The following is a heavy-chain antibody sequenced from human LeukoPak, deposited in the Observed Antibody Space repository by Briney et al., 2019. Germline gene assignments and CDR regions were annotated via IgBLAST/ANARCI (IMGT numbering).Heavy chain of an antibody. V-gene: IGHV3-23*01. CDR1: GFTFSSYA. CDR3: AKTGRGITTFHYFDY. D-gene: IGHD3-10*01. Sequence: GGSLRLSCVASGFTFSSYAMSWVRQAPGKGQEWVSVISGSGGSTYHADSVKGRFTISRDNSKNTLFLQMNSLRAEDTAVYYCAKTGRGITTFHYFDYWGQGTLVTVSS. CDR2: ISGSGGST. J-gene: IGHJ4*02.